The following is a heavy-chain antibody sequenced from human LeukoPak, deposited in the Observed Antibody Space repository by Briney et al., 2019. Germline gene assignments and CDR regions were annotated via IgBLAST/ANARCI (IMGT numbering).Heavy chain of an antibody. D-gene: IGHD6-13*01. V-gene: IGHV3-30*18. J-gene: IGHJ5*02. CDR1: GFTFSSYG. Sequence: GRSLRLSCAASGFTFSSYGMHWVRQAPGKGLEWVAVISYDGSNKYYADSVKGRFTISRDNSKNTLYLQMNSLRAEDTAVYYCAKEGDSSSWFGVGLNWFDPWGQGTLVTVSS. CDR3: AKEGDSSSWFGVGLNWFDP. CDR2: ISYDGSNK.